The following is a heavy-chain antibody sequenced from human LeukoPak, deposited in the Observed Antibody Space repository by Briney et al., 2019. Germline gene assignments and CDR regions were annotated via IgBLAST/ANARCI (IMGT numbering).Heavy chain of an antibody. CDR2: IDAGNGKT. CDR3: ARGRCTDVARGSYYFDY. D-gene: IGHD3-10*01. CDR1: QYTFTDYA. Sequence: ASVKVSCKASQYTFTDYAVHWVRQAPGQRLEWMGWIDAGNGKTKYSQSFQGRVTIIRDTSATTAYMELSSLTSEGTAVYYCARGRCTDVARGSYYFDYWGQGTLVSVSS. J-gene: IGHJ4*02. V-gene: IGHV1-3*01.